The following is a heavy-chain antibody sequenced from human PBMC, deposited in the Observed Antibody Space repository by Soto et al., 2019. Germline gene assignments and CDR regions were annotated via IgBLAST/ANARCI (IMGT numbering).Heavy chain of an antibody. CDR2: IYYSGST. CDR1: GGSISSGGYY. CDR3: ARGSVVAATLFDY. V-gene: IGHV4-31*03. J-gene: IGHJ4*02. Sequence: QVQLQESGPGLVKPSQTLSLTCTVSGGSISSGGYYWSWIRQHPGKGLEWIGYIYYSGSTYYNPSLQSRVTISVDTSKIQFTLKLSSVTAADTAVYYCARGSVVAATLFDYWGQGTLVTVSS. D-gene: IGHD2-15*01.